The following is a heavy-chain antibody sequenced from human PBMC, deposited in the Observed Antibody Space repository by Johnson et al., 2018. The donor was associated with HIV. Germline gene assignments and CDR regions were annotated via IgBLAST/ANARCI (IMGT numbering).Heavy chain of an antibody. D-gene: IGHD5-24*01. CDR1: GFTFDKYA. J-gene: IGHJ3*02. CDR3: ARDKVAWVAMVGGGAFDI. V-gene: IGHV3-30-3*01. CDR2: ISSDGRNK. Sequence: QVQLVQSGGGVVRPGGSLRLSCAASGFTFDKYAMTWVRQVPGKGLEWVAVISSDGRNKYYADSVKGRFTVSRDNAKNTLYLQMNSLRAEDTALYYCARDKVAWVAMVGGGAFDIWGQGTMVTVSS.